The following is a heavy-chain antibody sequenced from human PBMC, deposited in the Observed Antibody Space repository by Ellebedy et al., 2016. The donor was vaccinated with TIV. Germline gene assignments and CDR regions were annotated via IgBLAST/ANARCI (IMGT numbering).Heavy chain of an antibody. CDR2: TYYRSQWYF. D-gene: IGHD2-15*01. Sequence: SQTLSLTCAISGDRVSSNSAAWNWIRQSPSRGLEWLGRTYYRSQWYFDYAVSVESRITINPDTSKNQFSLQLNSVTPEDTAVYYCARAKCSGGCSRGFDVWGQGTTVTVSS. CDR3: ARAKCSGGCSRGFDV. CDR1: GDRVSSNSAA. V-gene: IGHV6-1*01. J-gene: IGHJ6*02.